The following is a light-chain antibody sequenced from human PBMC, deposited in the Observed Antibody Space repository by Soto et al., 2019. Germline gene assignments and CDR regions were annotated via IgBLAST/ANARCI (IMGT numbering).Light chain of an antibody. J-gene: IGKJ1*01. Sequence: EIVLTQSPGTLSVSPGDRVTLSCRASQSVDINLSWYQQRAGQAPRLLVYGASTKATDMPGRFSGSGSGTAFTLTISRLEPEDFAVYYCQYYDTFRTFGQGTKVDI. CDR2: GAS. CDR3: QYYDTFRT. V-gene: IGKV3-15*01. CDR1: QSVDIN.